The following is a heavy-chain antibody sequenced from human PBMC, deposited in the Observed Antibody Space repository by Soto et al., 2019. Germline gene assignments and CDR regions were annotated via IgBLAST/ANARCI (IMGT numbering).Heavy chain of an antibody. J-gene: IGHJ6*02. V-gene: IGHV4-4*07. D-gene: IGHD2-15*01. Sequence: KPXETLSLTCTVSGGSISSYYWSWIRQPAGKGLEWIGRIYTSGSTNYNPSLKSRVTMSVDTSKNQFSLKLSSVTAADTAVYYCARAGCSGGSCYSYYYYGMDVWGQGTTATVSS. CDR2: IYTSGST. CDR3: ARAGCSGGSCYSYYYYGMDV. CDR1: GGSISSYY.